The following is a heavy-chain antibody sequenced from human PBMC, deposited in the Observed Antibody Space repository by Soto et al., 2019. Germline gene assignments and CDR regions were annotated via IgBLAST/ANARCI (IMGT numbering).Heavy chain of an antibody. CDR3: ARSPAYGDYANLDT. D-gene: IGHD4-17*01. Sequence: XETLSANYSCYGYSVSKYCSNLILQPAGKGLEWIGRIHSTRSPDYNPSLKSRVTLSVDTSKNQFSLKLSLTSVTAADTAVYYCARSPAYGDYANLDTWGQGTLVTVSS. CDR1: GYSVSKYC. CDR2: IHSTRSP. V-gene: IGHV4-4*07. J-gene: IGHJ4*02.